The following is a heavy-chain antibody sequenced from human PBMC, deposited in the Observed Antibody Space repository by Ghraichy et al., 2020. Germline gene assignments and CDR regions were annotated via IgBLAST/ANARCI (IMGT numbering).Heavy chain of an antibody. Sequence: GESLNISCAASGFSFTSYAMSWVRQPPGKGLEWVSAISGSGGATYYADSVKGRFTISRDNSKNTLYLQMNSLRAEDTAVYYCAKDLMVPRNSYGPYYFDNGGQGTLVTVSS. J-gene: IGHJ4*02. CDR2: ISGSGGAT. CDR3: AKDLMVPRNSYGPYYFDN. D-gene: IGHD5-18*01. V-gene: IGHV3-23*01. CDR1: GFSFTSYA.